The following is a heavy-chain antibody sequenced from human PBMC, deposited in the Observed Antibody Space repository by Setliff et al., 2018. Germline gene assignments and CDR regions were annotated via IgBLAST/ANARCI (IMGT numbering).Heavy chain of an antibody. J-gene: IGHJ4*02. Sequence: PSETLSLTCTVSGGSVSTYYWSWIRQPPGKGLEWIGFIFYSGYTHYNPSLKSRVTMSVDVSRDQFTLELSPVTAADTALYFCARGSGRGYSYGLFDYWGQGSLVTVSS. D-gene: IGHD5-18*01. CDR3: ARGSGRGYSYGLFDY. V-gene: IGHV4-59*02. CDR1: GGSVSTYY. CDR2: IFYSGYT.